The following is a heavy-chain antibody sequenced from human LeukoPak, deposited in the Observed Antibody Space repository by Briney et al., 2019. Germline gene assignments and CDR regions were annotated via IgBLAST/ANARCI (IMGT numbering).Heavy chain of an antibody. D-gene: IGHD6-13*01. Sequence: PGRSLTLSCAASGFTFSSFGMHWVRQAPGKGLEWVAVIWYDASNKYYADSVKGRFTISRDNSKNTLYLQMNSLRDDDTAVYYCARGLATTGNPNWFDPWGQGTLVTVSS. J-gene: IGHJ5*02. CDR3: ARGLATTGNPNWFDP. CDR2: IWYDASNK. V-gene: IGHV3-33*01. CDR1: GFTFSSFG.